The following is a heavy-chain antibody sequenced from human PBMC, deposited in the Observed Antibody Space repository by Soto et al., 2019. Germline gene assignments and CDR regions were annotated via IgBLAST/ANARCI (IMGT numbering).Heavy chain of an antibody. J-gene: IGHJ5*02. Sequence: QVQLQESGPGLVKPSQTLSLTCTVSGGSISSGGYYWSWIRQHPGKGLEWIGYIYYSGSTYYNPSLKSPGTISVDTSRIRFSLKLSAVTAADTAVYYCAREAQTRRPYNWFAPWGQGTLVTVSS. CDR3: AREAQTRRPYNWFAP. V-gene: IGHV4-31*01. CDR1: GGSISSGGYY. CDR2: IYYSGST.